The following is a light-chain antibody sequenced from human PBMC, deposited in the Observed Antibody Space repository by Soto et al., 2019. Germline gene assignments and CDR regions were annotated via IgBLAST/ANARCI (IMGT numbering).Light chain of an antibody. V-gene: IGKV1-5*01. CDR1: QNIYNW. CDR3: QQYDSYPYT. J-gene: IGKJ2*01. Sequence: DIQMTQSPSTLSASVGDRVTITCRASQNIYNWLAWYQQKAGKAPKLLIYDASSLQSGVPSRFSGSGSGTEFTLSISSLQPDDFATYYCQQYDSYPYTFGQGTRMEMK. CDR2: DAS.